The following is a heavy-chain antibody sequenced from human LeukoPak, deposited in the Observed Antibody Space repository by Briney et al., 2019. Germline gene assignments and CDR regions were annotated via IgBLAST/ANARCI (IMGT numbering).Heavy chain of an antibody. CDR2: IYHSGST. Sequence: KPSETLSLTCTVSGGSISSSSYYWGWIRQPPGKGLEWIGEIYHSGSTNYNPSLKSRVTISVDKSKNQFSLKLSSVTAADTAVYYCARDGIGDDAFDIWGQGTMVTVSS. CDR1: GGSISSSSYY. D-gene: IGHD1-26*01. CDR3: ARDGIGDDAFDI. J-gene: IGHJ3*02. V-gene: IGHV4-39*07.